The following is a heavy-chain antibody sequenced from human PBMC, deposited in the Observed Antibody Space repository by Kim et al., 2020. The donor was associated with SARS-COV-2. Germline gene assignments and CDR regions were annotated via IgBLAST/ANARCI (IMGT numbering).Heavy chain of an antibody. D-gene: IGHD3-16*01. CDR1: GGSISSSSYY. CDR3: ARHMLILSYYYYGMDV. Sequence: SETLSLTCTVSGGSISSSSYYWGWIRQPPGKGLEWIGSIYYSGSTYYNPSLKSRVTISVDTSKNQFSLKLSSVTAADTAVYYCARHMLILSYYYYGMDVWVQGTTVTVSS. CDR2: IYYSGST. J-gene: IGHJ6*02. V-gene: IGHV4-39*01.